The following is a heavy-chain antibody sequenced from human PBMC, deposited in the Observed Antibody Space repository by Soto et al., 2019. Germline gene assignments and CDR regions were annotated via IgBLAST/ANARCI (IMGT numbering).Heavy chain of an antibody. D-gene: IGHD3-10*01. Sequence: QVQLVQSGAEVKKPGASVKVSCKASGYTFTSYGISWVRQAPGQGLEWMGWISAYNGNTNYAEKLQGRVTMTTDTSTSTASRELRSLRSDDTAVYYCAGGWCGEFVYYFDYWGQGTLVTVSS. J-gene: IGHJ4*02. CDR2: ISAYNGNT. V-gene: IGHV1-18*01. CDR3: AGGWCGEFVYYFDY. CDR1: GYTFTSYG.